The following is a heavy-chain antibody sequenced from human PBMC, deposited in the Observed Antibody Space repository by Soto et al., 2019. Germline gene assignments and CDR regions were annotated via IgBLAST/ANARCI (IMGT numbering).Heavy chain of an antibody. D-gene: IGHD3-10*01. J-gene: IGHJ4*02. Sequence: QITLKDSGPTLVKPTQTLTLTCTFSGFSLSTSGWGVGWIRQPPGEALEWLAIIYWDDDKRYSPSLKSRLTITNDTSKNQALLTLTNMDPVDTATYNCAHSLSIVRGVSTPYYFDDWGQGTLVTVSS. V-gene: IGHV2-5*02. CDR3: AHSLSIVRGVSTPYYFDD. CDR1: GFSLSTSGWG. CDR2: IYWDDDK.